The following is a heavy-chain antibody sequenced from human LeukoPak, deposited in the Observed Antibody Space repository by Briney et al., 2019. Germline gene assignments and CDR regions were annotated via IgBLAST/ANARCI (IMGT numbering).Heavy chain of an antibody. J-gene: IGHJ4*02. CDR1: GGSFSGYY. Sequence: PSETLSLTCAVYGGSFSGYYWSWIRQPPGKGLEWVSSISVSSSYIYYAGSVKGRFTISRDNAKNSLYLQMNSLRVEDTAVYFCTRDGEDCSSTSCSADYWGQGTLVTVSS. CDR3: TRDGEDCSSTSCSADY. D-gene: IGHD2-2*01. V-gene: IGHV3-21*01. CDR2: ISVSSSYI.